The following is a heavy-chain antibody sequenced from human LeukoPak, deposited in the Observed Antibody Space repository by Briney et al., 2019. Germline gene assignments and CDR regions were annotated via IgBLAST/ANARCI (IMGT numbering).Heavy chain of an antibody. V-gene: IGHV2-5*02. D-gene: IGHD5-18*01. CDR3: AHSCIPGIQLWSSGGYYFDY. CDR2: IYWDDDK. J-gene: IGHJ4*02. CDR1: GFSLSTSGVG. Sequence: SGPTLVNPTQTLTLTCTFSGFSLSTSGVGVGWIRQPPGKALEWLALIYWDDDKRYSPSLKSRLTITKDTSKNQVVLTMTNMDPVDTATYYCAHSCIPGIQLWSSGGYYFDYWGQGTLVTVSS.